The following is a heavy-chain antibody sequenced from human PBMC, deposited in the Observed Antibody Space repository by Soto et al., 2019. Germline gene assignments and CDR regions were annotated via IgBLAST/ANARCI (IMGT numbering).Heavy chain of an antibody. CDR3: AGSYCSSTSCYSGYSPWFDP. Sequence: SESLSLTCTVSGGSICGYYWSWIRQPPGKGLEWIGYISYSGNTNYNPSLKSRVTISVDTSKNQFSLKLSSVTAADTAVYYCAGSYCSSTSCYSGYSPWFDPWGQGTLVTVSS. V-gene: IGHV4-59*01. D-gene: IGHD2-2*01. J-gene: IGHJ5*02. CDR1: GGSICGYY. CDR2: ISYSGNT.